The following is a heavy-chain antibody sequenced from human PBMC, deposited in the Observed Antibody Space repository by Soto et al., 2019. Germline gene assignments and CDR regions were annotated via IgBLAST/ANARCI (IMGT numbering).Heavy chain of an antibody. Sequence: GGSLRLSCAASVFPFSSYAMSWVRQAPGKGLEWVSAISGSGGSTYYADSVKGRFTISRDNSKNTLYLQMNSLRAEDTAVYYCARGSSSWYFDYWGQGTLVTVSS. V-gene: IGHV3-23*01. J-gene: IGHJ4*02. CDR3: ARGSSSWYFDY. CDR2: ISGSGGST. CDR1: VFPFSSYA. D-gene: IGHD6-13*01.